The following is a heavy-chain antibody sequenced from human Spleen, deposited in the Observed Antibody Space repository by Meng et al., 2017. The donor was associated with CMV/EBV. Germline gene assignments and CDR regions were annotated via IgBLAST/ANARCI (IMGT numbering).Heavy chain of an antibody. V-gene: IGHV4-30-4*08. Sequence: QVQLDEADAGIAKPSPTLSLPCTVLGVSISSGDYYWSWTRQPPGKGLGWIGYIYYSGSTYYNPSLKSRVTISVDTSKNQFSLKLSSVTAADTAVYYCATIAARAPIFDYWGQGTLVTVSS. J-gene: IGHJ4*02. D-gene: IGHD6-6*01. CDR1: GVSISSGDYY. CDR3: ATIAARAPIFDY. CDR2: IYYSGST.